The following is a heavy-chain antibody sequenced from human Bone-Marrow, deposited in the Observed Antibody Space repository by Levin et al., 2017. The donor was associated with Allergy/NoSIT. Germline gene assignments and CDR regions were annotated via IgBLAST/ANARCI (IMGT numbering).Heavy chain of an antibody. CDR3: ARPVEYYYGSGVAYIDY. J-gene: IGHJ4*02. V-gene: IGHV4-39*01. Sequence: SETLSLTCTVSGGSISSSNYYWGWIRQPPGKGLEWIGSIYSGGSTYYNPSLKSRVTISVDTSKNQFSLRLSSVTAADTAVYYCARPVEYYYGSGVAYIDYWGLGTLVTVSS. CDR1: GGSISSSNYY. CDR2: IYSGGST. D-gene: IGHD3-10*01.